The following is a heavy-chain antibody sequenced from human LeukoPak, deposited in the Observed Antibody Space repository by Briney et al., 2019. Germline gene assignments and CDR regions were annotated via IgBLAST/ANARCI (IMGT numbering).Heavy chain of an antibody. Sequence: GRSLRLSCAASGFTFDDYAVHWVRQAPGKGLEWVSGISWNSGSIGYADSVKGRFTISRDNAKNSLYLQMNSLRAEDTALYYCAKDTDGAAAGTTWGHWGQGTLVTVSS. CDR1: GFTFDDYA. CDR2: ISWNSGSI. D-gene: IGHD6-13*01. CDR3: AKDTDGAAAGTTWGH. J-gene: IGHJ4*02. V-gene: IGHV3-9*01.